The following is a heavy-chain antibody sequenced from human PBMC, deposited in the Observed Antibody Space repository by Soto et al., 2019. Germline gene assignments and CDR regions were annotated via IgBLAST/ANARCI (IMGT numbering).Heavy chain of an antibody. CDR2: ISGSGEST. CDR3: AKTRGYTYGYPFDI. Sequence: EAQLLESGGDLVQPGGSLRLSCTASGFIFSHYAMSWVRQAPGKGLEWVSGISGSGESTYYADSVSGRFTMSRDISKSTLYLRMNDLRAEDTALYYCAKTRGYTYGYPFDIWGQGTMVTVSS. V-gene: IGHV3-23*01. D-gene: IGHD5-18*01. CDR1: GFIFSHYA. J-gene: IGHJ3*02.